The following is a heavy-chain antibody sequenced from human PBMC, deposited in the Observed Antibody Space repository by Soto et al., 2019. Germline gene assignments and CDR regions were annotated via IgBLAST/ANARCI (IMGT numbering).Heavy chain of an antibody. CDR2: IKTDGSEK. Sequence: EVQLVESGGGLVQPGGSLRLSCAASGFTFSDYWMSWVRQAPGKGLECVANIKTDGSEKYYVDTVKGRFTISRDNAKNSLDLQMNSLRAEDTAVYYCASSMGRGGNDYWGQGTLVAVSS. D-gene: IGHD3-10*01. CDR3: ASSMGRGGNDY. J-gene: IGHJ4*02. CDR1: GFTFSDYW. V-gene: IGHV3-7*05.